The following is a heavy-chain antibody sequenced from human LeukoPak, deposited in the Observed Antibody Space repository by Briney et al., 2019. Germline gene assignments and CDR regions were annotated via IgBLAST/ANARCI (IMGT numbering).Heavy chain of an antibody. CDR2: IYTNGST. Sequence: SETLSLTSTVSGSSISSYYWSWIRQPAGKGLEWIGRIYTNGSTNYNPSLKSRVTMSVDTSKNQFSLKLSSVTAADTAVYYCARSQQQLEYYFDYWGQGTLVTVSS. D-gene: IGHD6-13*01. J-gene: IGHJ4*02. CDR1: GSSISSYY. V-gene: IGHV4-4*07. CDR3: ARSQQQLEYYFDY.